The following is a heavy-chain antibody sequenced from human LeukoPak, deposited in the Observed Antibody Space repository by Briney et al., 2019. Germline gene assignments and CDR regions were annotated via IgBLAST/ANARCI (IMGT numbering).Heavy chain of an antibody. D-gene: IGHD3-3*01. CDR2: ISGGGDST. CDR3: AKVSPTTLYDSRGWFDP. CDR1: EFTFSSYV. Sequence: GGSLRLSCAASEFTFSSYVMSWVRQAPGKGLEWVSAISGGGDSTYYADSVKGRFTISRDNSKNTLFLQINSLRTEDTAVYYCAKVSPTTLYDSRGWFDPWGQGTLVTVSS. J-gene: IGHJ5*02. V-gene: IGHV3-23*01.